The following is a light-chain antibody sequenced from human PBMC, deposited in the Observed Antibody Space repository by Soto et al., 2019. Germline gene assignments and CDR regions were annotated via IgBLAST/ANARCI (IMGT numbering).Light chain of an antibody. CDR1: SSDVGGYKF. CDR3: SSYTTSSTLEV. V-gene: IGLV2-14*01. J-gene: IGLJ3*02. Sequence: QSALTQPASVSGSPGQSITISCTGTSSDVGGYKFVSWYQQHPGKVPKLMIYEVSHRPSGISNRFSGSKSGNTASLTISGLQAEDEAHYYCSSYTTSSTLEVFGGGTKVTVL. CDR2: EVS.